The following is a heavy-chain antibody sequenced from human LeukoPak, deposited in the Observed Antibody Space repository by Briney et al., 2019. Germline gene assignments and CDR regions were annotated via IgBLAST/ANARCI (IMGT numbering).Heavy chain of an antibody. V-gene: IGHV4-61*02. Sequence: SETLSLTCTVSGGSISRGSYFWSWIRQPAGKGLEWIGRVYTSGTPKYNPSLKSRVTISVDTSRNQSSLKLSSVTAADTAVYYCARGGIPDYWGQGILVTVSS. D-gene: IGHD2-21*01. CDR1: GGSISRGSYF. J-gene: IGHJ4*02. CDR3: ARGGIPDY. CDR2: VYTSGTP.